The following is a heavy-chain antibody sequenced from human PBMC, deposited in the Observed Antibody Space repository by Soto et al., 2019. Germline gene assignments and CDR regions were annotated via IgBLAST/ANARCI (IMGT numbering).Heavy chain of an antibody. CDR1: GYTFTSYY. D-gene: IGHD3-10*01. Sequence: ASVKISCKASGYTFTSYYMHWVRQAPGQGLEWMGIINPSGGSTSYAQKFQGRVTMTRDTSTSTVYMELSSLRSEDTAVYYCARYMRFGELSTRRYYGMEVWGQGTKVTVSS. CDR3: ARYMRFGELSTRRYYGMEV. V-gene: IGHV1-46*01. J-gene: IGHJ6*02. CDR2: INPSGGST.